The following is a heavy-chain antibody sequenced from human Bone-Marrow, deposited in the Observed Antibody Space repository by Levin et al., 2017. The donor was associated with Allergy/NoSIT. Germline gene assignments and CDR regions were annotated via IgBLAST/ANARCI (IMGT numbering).Heavy chain of an antibody. J-gene: IGHJ6*02. CDR1: GASISSEDDY. CDR3: ARVFCGSGRHYDRGLDV. CDR2: IYYSGFT. Sequence: SETLSLTCTVSGASISSEDDYWTWIRQSPGKGLEWIGNIYYSGFTYYNPSLKSRVTMSPDTSKNQFSLNLRSVTAADTAGYFCARVFCGSGRHYDRGLDVWGQGTTVTVSS. D-gene: IGHD3-10*01. V-gene: IGHV4-30-4*08.